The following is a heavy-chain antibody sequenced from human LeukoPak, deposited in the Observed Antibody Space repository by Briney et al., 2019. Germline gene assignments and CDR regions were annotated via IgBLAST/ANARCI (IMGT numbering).Heavy chain of an antibody. CDR1: GGSFSGYY. CDR3: ARGPLLDY. V-gene: IGHV4-34*01. CDR2: INHSRST. Sequence: PSETLSLTCAVYGGSFSGYYWSWIRQPPGKGLEWIGEINHSRSTNYNPSLKSRVTISVDTSKNQFSLKLSSVTAADTAVYYCARGPLLDYWGQGTLVTVSS. J-gene: IGHJ4*02.